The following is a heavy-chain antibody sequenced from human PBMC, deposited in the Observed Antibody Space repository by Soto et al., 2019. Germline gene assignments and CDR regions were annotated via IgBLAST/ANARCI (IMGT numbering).Heavy chain of an antibody. D-gene: IGHD4-17*01. V-gene: IGHV4-59*08. CDR1: GGSISSYY. Sequence: RSLTFTVSGGSISSYYWSWIRQPPGKGLEWIGYISFSGITNYNPSLNSRVTISIETSKNQFSLKLSSVTAADTAIYYCARTTASGYMDVWGKGTTVTVSS. CDR3: ARTTASGYMDV. CDR2: ISFSGIT. J-gene: IGHJ6*03.